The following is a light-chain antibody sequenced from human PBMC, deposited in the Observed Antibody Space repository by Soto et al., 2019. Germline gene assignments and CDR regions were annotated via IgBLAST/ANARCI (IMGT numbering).Light chain of an antibody. CDR1: SSNIGAGYD. CDR3: QSYDSSLSGYMV. V-gene: IGLV1-40*01. CDR2: GNS. J-gene: IGLJ2*01. Sequence: QSALTQPPSVSGAPGQRVTISCTGSSSNIGAGYDVHWYQQLPGTAPKLLIYGNSNRPSGVPDRFSGSKSGTSASLAITGLQAEDEADYYCQSYDSSLSGYMVFGGGTKLT.